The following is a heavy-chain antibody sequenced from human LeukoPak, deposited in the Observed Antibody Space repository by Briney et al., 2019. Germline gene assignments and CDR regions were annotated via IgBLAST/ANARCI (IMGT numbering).Heavy chain of an antibody. Sequence: SETLSLTCTVSGYSIRSGYYWGWIRQPPGKGLEWIGSIYHSGSTYYNPSLKSRVTISLDTSKNQFSLKLSSVTAADTAVYYCAREVVTANNWFDPWGQGTLVTVSS. J-gene: IGHJ5*02. CDR2: IYHSGST. V-gene: IGHV4-38-2*02. CDR3: AREVVTANNWFDP. CDR1: GYSIRSGYY. D-gene: IGHD2-21*02.